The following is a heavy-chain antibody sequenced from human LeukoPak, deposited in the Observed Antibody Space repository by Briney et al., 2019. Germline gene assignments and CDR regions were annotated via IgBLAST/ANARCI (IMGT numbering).Heavy chain of an antibody. CDR1: GNYW. CDR3: VSFYETY. V-gene: IGHV3-74*01. CDR2: INSDGSWT. D-gene: IGHD2/OR15-2a*01. Sequence: GGSLRLSCAASGNYWMHWVRQAPGKGLVWVSHINSDGSWTSYADSVKGRFTISKDNAENTVYLQMNNLRAEDTAVYYCVSFYETYWGRGTLVTVSS. J-gene: IGHJ4*02.